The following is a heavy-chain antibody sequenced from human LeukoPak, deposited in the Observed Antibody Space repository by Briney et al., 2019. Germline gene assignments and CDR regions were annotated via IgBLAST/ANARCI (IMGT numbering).Heavy chain of an antibody. V-gene: IGHV1-24*01. CDR3: ATRGRWELPLGYFDY. Sequence: ASVKVSCKVSGYTLTELSMHWVRQAPGKGLEWMGGFDTEDGETIYAQKFQGRVTMTEDTSTDTAYMELSSLRSEDTAVYYCATRGRWELPLGYFDYWGQGTLVTVSS. CDR1: GYTLTELS. D-gene: IGHD1-26*01. J-gene: IGHJ4*02. CDR2: FDTEDGET.